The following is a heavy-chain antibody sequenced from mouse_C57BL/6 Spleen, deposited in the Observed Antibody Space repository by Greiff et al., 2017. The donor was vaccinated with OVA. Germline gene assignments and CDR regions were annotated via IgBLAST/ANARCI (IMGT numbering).Heavy chain of an antibody. J-gene: IGHJ3*01. V-gene: IGHV1-20*01. CDR3: ARSMGSHDYDGGFAY. D-gene: IGHD2-4*01. CDR1: GYSFTGYF. CDR2: INPYNGDT. Sequence: VQLQQSGPELVKPGDSVKISCKASGYSFTGYFMNWVMQSHGKSLEWIGRINPYNGDTFYNQKFKGKATLTVDKSSSTAHMELRSLTSEDSAVYYCARSMGSHDYDGGFAYWGQGTLVTVSA.